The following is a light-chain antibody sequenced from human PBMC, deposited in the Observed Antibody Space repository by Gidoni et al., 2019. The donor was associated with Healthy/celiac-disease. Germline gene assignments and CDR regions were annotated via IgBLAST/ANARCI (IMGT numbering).Light chain of an antibody. J-gene: IGLJ2*01. CDR2: KDS. CDR1: ALPKQY. V-gene: IGLV3-25*03. CDR3: QSADSSGTNVV. Sequence: SYELTQPLSVSVSPGQTARITCSGDALPKQYAYWYQQKPGQAPVLVIYKDSERPSGIPERFSGSSSGTTVTLTISGVQAEDEADYYCQSADSSGTNVVFGGGTKLTVL.